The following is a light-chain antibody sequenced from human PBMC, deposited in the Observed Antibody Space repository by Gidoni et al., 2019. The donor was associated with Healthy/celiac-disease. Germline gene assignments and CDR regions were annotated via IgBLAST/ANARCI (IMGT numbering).Light chain of an antibody. J-gene: IGKJ1*01. Sequence: EIVLTQSPGTLTLSPGERAPLSCRASQSVSSSYLAWYQQKPGQAPRLLIYGASSWATGIPDRFSGSGSGTDFTLTISRLEPEDFAVYYCQQYGSSPRTFGQGTKVEIK. CDR1: QSVSSSY. CDR3: QQYGSSPRT. CDR2: GAS. V-gene: IGKV3-20*01.